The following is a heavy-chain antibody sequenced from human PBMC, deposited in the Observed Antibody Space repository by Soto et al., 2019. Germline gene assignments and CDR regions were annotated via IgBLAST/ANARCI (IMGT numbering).Heavy chain of an antibody. V-gene: IGHV3-48*01. CDR2: ISSSSSTI. Sequence: EVQLVESGGGLVQPGGSLRLSCAASGFTFSSYSMNWVRQAPGKGLELVSYISSSSSTIYYAESVKGRFTISRDNAKNPLYLQMNSLRAEDTAVYYCAREEGLLNWFDPWGQGTLVTVSS. CDR3: AREEGLLNWFDP. D-gene: IGHD1-26*01. CDR1: GFTFSSYS. J-gene: IGHJ5*02.